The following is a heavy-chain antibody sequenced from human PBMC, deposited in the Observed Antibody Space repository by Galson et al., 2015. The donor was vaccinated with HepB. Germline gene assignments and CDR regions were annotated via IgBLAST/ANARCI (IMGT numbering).Heavy chain of an antibody. J-gene: IGHJ3*02. CDR3: ARGRPHGI. CDR1: GGSFSGYY. Sequence: ETLSLTCGVYGGSFSGYYWSWIRQPPGKGLEWIGEINHSGSTNYNPSLKSRVTISVDTSKNQFSLKLSSVTAADTAVYYCARGRPHGIWGQGTMVTVSS. CDR2: INHSGST. D-gene: IGHD6-6*01. V-gene: IGHV4-34*01.